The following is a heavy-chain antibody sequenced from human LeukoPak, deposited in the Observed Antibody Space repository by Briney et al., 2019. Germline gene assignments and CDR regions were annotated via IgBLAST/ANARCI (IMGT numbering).Heavy chain of an antibody. D-gene: IGHD3-3*01. V-gene: IGHV4-39*02. CDR3: ARDSPLFGVVMTNYFDY. J-gene: IGHJ4*02. CDR1: GGSISSSSYY. Sequence: PSETLSLTCTVSGGSISSSSYYWGWIRQPPGKGLEWIGSIYYSGSTYYNPSLKSRVTISVDTSKNQFSLKLSSVTAADTAVYYCARDSPLFGVVMTNYFDYWGQGTLVTVSS. CDR2: IYYSGST.